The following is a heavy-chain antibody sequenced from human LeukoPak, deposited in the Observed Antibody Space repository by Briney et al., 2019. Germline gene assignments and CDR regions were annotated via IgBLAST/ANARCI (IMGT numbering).Heavy chain of an antibody. Sequence: GGSLRLSCAASGFTFSNAWMSWVRQAPGKGLEWVAFIRYDGSNKYYADSVKGRFTISRDNSKNTLYLQMNSLRAEDTAVYYCAKDVASSSGYSYWGQGTLVTVSS. CDR2: IRYDGSNK. CDR1: GFTFSNAW. V-gene: IGHV3-30*02. CDR3: AKDVASSSGYSY. J-gene: IGHJ4*02. D-gene: IGHD3-22*01.